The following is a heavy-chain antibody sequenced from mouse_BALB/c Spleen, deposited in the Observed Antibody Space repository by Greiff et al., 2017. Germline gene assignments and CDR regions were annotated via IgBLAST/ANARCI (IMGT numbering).Heavy chain of an antibody. D-gene: IGHD2-1*01. V-gene: IGHV1-5*01. Sequence: DVKLQESGTVLARPGASVKMSCKASGYTFTSYWMHWVKQRPGQGLEWIGAIYPGNSDTSYNQKFKGKAKLTAVTSTSTAYMELSSLTNEDSAVYYCTRSSYGNYAMDYWGQGTSVTVSS. CDR2: IYPGNSDT. CDR1: GYTFTSYW. J-gene: IGHJ4*01. CDR3: TRSSYGNYAMDY.